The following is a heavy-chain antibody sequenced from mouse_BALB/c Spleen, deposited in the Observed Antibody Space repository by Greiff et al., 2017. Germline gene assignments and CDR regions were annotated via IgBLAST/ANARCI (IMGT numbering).Heavy chain of an antibody. CDR1: GYSITSDYA. V-gene: IGHV3-2*02. J-gene: IGHJ4*01. CDR2: ISYSGST. Sequence: DVKLVESGPGLVKPSQSLSLTCTVTGYSITSDYAWNWIRQFPGNKLEWMGYISYSGSTSYNPSLKSRISITRDTSKNQFFLQLNSVTTEDTATYYCARLFYAMDYWGQGTSVTVSS. CDR3: ARLFYAMDY.